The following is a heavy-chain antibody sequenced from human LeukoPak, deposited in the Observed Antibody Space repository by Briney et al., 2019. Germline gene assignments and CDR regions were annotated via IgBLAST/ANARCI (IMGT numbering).Heavy chain of an antibody. J-gene: IGHJ4*02. CDR2: ISRSVGTT. Sequence: GGSLRLSCVGSGFNFGDYGMNWVRQAPGRCLEWVSFISRSVGTTYYRASVEGRFTISRDNTKNSLYLQMNSLRDEDTAIYYCVRYFFNRADYWGQGTRVTVSA. CDR3: VRYFFNRADY. D-gene: IGHD2/OR15-2a*01. V-gene: IGHV3-48*03. CDR1: GFNFGDYG.